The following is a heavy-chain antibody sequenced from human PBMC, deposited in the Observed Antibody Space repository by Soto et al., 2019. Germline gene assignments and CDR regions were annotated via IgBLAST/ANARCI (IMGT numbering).Heavy chain of an antibody. CDR2: INPNSGGT. D-gene: IGHD6-13*01. CDR1: GYTFTGYY. V-gene: IGHV1-2*02. Sequence: GASVKVSCKASGYTFTGYYMHWVRQAPGQGLEWMGWINPNSGGTNYTQKFQGRVTVTRDTSISTAYMELSRLRSDDTAVYYCAKGGHSTSWYSGFDPWGQGTLVTAPQ. CDR3: AKGGHSTSWYSGFDP. J-gene: IGHJ5*02.